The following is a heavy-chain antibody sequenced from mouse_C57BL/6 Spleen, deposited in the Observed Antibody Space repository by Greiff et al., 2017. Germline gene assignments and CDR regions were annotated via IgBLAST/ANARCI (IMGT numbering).Heavy chain of an antibody. CDR1: GYAFSSSW. V-gene: IGHV1-82*01. J-gene: IGHJ4*01. CDR2: IYPGDGDT. D-gene: IGHD1-1*01. CDR3: ASAYGRREGYYAMDY. Sequence: QVQLQQSGPELVKPGASVKISCKASGYAFSSSWMNWVKQRPGKGLEWIGRIYPGDGDTNYNGKFKGKATLTADKSSSTAYMQLSSLTSEDAAVSFYASAYGRREGYYAMDYWGQGTSVTVSS.